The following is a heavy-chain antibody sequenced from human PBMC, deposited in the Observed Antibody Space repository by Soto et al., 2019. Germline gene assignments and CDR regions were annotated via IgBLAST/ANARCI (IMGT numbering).Heavy chain of an antibody. D-gene: IGHD2-15*01. Sequence: QVQLVQSGAEVKKPGSSVKVSCKASGGTFSSYAISWVRQAPGQGLEWMGGIIPIFGTANYAQKLQGRVTITADESTSTTYMELSSMRSGDTAVYYCSRDNIVVVVAATDNWFAPWGQGTLVTVSS. CDR2: IIPIFGTA. CDR3: SRDNIVVVVAATDNWFAP. CDR1: GGTFSSYA. J-gene: IGHJ5*02. V-gene: IGHV1-69*12.